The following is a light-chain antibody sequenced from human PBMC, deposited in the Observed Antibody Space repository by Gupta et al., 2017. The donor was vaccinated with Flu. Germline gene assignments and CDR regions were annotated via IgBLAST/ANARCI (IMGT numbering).Light chain of an antibody. J-gene: IGKJ5*01. CDR1: QSVSYY. V-gene: IGKV3-11*01. CDR2: DGA. Sequence: ERATLSCRASQSVSYYIAWYQQRSGQSPRLLIFDGANRVTGTPARFSGNRSGTNFTLTISSVEPEDFAVYYCQQRYKWPPLTFGQGTQLEI. CDR3: QQRYKWPPLT.